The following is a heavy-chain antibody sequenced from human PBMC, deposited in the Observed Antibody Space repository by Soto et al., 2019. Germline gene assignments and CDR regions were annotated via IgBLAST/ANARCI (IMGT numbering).Heavy chain of an antibody. V-gene: IGHV3-23*01. CDR1: GFTFSSYA. J-gene: IGHJ1*01. CDR3: AKGPIIVGHAEYFQH. D-gene: IGHD1-26*01. CDR2: ISGSGGST. Sequence: EVQLLESGGDLVQPGGSLRLSCAASGFTFSSYAMSWVRQAPGKGLEWVSAISGSGGSTYYADSVKGRFTISRDNSKNTLYLQMNSLRAEDTAVYYCAKGPIIVGHAEYFQHWGQGTLVTVSS.